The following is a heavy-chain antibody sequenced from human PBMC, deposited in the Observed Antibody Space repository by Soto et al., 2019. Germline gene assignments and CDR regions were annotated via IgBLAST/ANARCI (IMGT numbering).Heavy chain of an antibody. CDR2: TSAYNGNT. CDR1: GYTFINYG. V-gene: IGHV1-18*01. J-gene: IGHJ4*02. D-gene: IGHD3-22*01. Sequence: QVQLVQSGAEVKNPGASVKVSCKASGYTFINYGISWVRQAPGQGLEWMGWTSAYNGNTNYAQKLQDRVTMTTDRSTNTAYMELRSLRSDDTAVYDCARSSGSGLSYWGQGTLVTVSS. CDR3: ARSSGSGLSY.